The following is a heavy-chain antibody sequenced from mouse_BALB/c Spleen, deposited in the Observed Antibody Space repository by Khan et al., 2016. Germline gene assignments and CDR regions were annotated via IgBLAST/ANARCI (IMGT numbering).Heavy chain of an antibody. Sequence: EVQLQESGPGLVKPSQSLSLTCTVTGYSITSDYAWNWIRQFPGNKLEWMGYISYSGSTSYNPSLKSRISITRDTSKNQFFPQLNSVTTEDTATYYCARNGNRYERTWFAYWGQGTLVTVSA. D-gene: IGHD2-14*01. CDR2: ISYSGST. J-gene: IGHJ3*01. CDR3: ARNGNRYERTWFAY. CDR1: GYSITSDYA. V-gene: IGHV3-2*02.